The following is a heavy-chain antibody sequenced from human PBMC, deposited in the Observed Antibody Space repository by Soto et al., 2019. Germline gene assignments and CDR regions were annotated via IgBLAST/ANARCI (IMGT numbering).Heavy chain of an antibody. J-gene: IGHJ4*02. Sequence: EVQLLESGGGLVQPGGSLRLSCAASGFTFSSYAMSWVRQAPGKGLEWVSAISGSGGSTYYADSVKGRFTISRDNSKNTLYLQMNSLRAEDTAVYYCAKEPRVQYSSSWYRDYWGQGTLVTVSS. CDR2: ISGSGGST. D-gene: IGHD6-13*01. CDR3: AKEPRVQYSSSWYRDY. V-gene: IGHV3-23*01. CDR1: GFTFSSYA.